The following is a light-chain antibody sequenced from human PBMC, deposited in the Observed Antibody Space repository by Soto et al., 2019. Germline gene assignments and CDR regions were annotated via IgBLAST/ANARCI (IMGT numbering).Light chain of an antibody. J-gene: IGLJ1*01. CDR2: EVS. CDR1: SSDVGGYNY. CDR3: SSYAGSNNFV. V-gene: IGLV2-8*01. Sequence: QSVLPKPPSASGSPGQSVTISCTGTSSDVGGYNYVSWYQQHPGKAPKLIISEVSKRPSGVPDRFSGSKSGNTASLTVSGLQAEDEADYYCSSYAGSNNFVFGTGTKVTVL.